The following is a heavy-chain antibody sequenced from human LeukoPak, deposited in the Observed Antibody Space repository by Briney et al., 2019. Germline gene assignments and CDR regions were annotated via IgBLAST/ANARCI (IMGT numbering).Heavy chain of an antibody. J-gene: IGHJ5*02. CDR2: IIPIFGTA. D-gene: IGHD3-10*01. CDR3: VRGPYGSSISNWFDP. V-gene: IGHV1-69*13. Sequence: ASVKVSCKASGGTFSSYAISWVRQAPGQGLEWMGGIIPIFGTANYAQKFQGRVTITADESTSTAYMELSSLRSEDTAVYYCVRGPYGSSISNWFDPWGQGLLVTVSS. CDR1: GGTFSSYA.